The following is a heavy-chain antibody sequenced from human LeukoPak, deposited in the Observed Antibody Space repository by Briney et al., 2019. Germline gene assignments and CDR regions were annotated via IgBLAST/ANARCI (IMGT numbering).Heavy chain of an antibody. V-gene: IGHV4-38-2*02. Sequence: SETLSLTCTVSGYSISSGYYWGWIRQPPGKGLEWIGSIYHSGSTYYNPSLKSRVTISVDTSKNQFSLKLSSVTAADTAVYYCARGEPYYYDSSGYYYWFDPWGQGTLVTVSS. D-gene: IGHD3-22*01. J-gene: IGHJ5*02. CDR2: IYHSGST. CDR1: GYSISSGYY. CDR3: ARGEPYYYDSSGYYYWFDP.